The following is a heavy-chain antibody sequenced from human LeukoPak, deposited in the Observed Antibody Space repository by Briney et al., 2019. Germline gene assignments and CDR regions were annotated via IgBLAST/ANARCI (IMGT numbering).Heavy chain of an antibody. CDR3: ASRGYSSSWYRSFDY. CDR2: IIPIFGTA. Sequence: SVKVSCKASGGTFSCYAISWVRQAPGQGLEWMGGIIPIFGTANYAQKFQGRVTITADKSTSTAYMELSSLRSEDTAVYYCASRGYSSSWYRSFDYWGQGTLVTVSS. D-gene: IGHD6-13*01. CDR1: GGTFSCYA. J-gene: IGHJ4*02. V-gene: IGHV1-69*06.